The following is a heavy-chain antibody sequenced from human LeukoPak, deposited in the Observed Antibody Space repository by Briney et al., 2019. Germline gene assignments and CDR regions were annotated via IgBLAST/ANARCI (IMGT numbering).Heavy chain of an antibody. D-gene: IGHD3-9*01. Sequence: GASVKVSCTASGYTFTSYGISWVRQAPGQGLEWMGGIIPIFGTANYAQKFQGRVTITADESTSTAYMELSSLRSEDTAVYYCARGAIDIDGMDVWGQGTTVTVSS. J-gene: IGHJ6*02. CDR1: GYTFTSYG. CDR3: ARGAIDIDGMDV. V-gene: IGHV1-69*13. CDR2: IIPIFGTA.